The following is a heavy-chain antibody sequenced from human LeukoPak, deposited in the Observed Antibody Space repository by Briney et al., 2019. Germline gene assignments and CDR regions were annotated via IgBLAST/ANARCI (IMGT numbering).Heavy chain of an antibody. Sequence: PGGSLRLSCAPSGFPFSSYALSWDRQAPRKELEWVSAISGSGGCTYYSESVKGRFTISRDNSKNTLSLQMNSLRAEDTAVYYCAKGLFFFKQKTAYEILTYFDYWGQGTLVTVSS. V-gene: IGHV3-23*01. CDR3: AKGLFFFKQKTAYEILTYFDY. J-gene: IGHJ4*02. CDR2: ISGSGGCT. D-gene: IGHD3-9*01. CDR1: GFPFSSYA.